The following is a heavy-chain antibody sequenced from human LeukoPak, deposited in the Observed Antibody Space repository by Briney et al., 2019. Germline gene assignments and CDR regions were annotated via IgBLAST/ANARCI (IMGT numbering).Heavy chain of an antibody. V-gene: IGHV3-23*01. J-gene: IGHJ4*02. D-gene: IGHD3-9*01. CDR2: ISGSGDST. CDR3: AKDRRRDDVLTGSFSD. Sequence: GGSLRLSCVASGFTLRSYVMNWVRQTPGKGLEWVSSISGSGDSTFYADSVKGRFTISRDNSKNTLYLQLNSLRAGDTALYFCAKDRRRDDVLTGSFSDWGQGTLVTVSS. CDR1: GFTLRSYV.